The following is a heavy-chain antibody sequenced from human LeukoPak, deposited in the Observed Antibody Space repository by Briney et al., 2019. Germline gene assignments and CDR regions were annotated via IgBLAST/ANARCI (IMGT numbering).Heavy chain of an antibody. V-gene: IGHV4-61*01. CDR2: IYYSGST. Sequence: SETLSLTCTVSGGSVSSGSYYWSWIRQPPGRGLVWIGFIYYSGSTNYNPSLKSRVTISVDTSKNQFSLKLSSVTAADTAMYYCARDVSTDALDYYYGMDVWGQGTTVTVSS. CDR3: ARDVSTDALDYYYGMDV. D-gene: IGHD2-2*01. CDR1: GGSVSSGSYY. J-gene: IGHJ6*02.